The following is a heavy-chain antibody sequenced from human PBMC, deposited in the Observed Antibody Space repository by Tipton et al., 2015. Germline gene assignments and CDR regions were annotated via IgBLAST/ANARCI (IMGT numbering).Heavy chain of an antibody. D-gene: IGHD6-13*01. CDR2: INPNSGGT. V-gene: IGHV1-2*04. CDR1: GYTFTGYY. CDR3: ASCLGSSSPV. J-gene: IGHJ4*02. Sequence: QSGPEVKKPGASVKVSCKASGYTFTGYYMHWVRQAPGQGLEWMRRINPNSGGTNYAQKFQGWVTMTRDTSVTTAYMELSRLRSDDTAVYYCASCLGSSSPVWGQGTLVTVSS.